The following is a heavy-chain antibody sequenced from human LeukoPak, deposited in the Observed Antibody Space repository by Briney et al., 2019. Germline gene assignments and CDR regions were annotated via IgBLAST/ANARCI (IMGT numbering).Heavy chain of an antibody. Sequence: SETLSLTCAVYGGSFSGYYWSWIRQPPGKGLEWIGEINHSGSTNYNPSLKSRVTISVDTSKNQFSLKLSSVTAADTAVYYCARVAFSGAVDYWGQGTLVSVSS. CDR1: GGSFSGYY. V-gene: IGHV4-34*01. CDR2: INHSGST. J-gene: IGHJ4*02. CDR3: ARVAFSGAVDY. D-gene: IGHD1-14*01.